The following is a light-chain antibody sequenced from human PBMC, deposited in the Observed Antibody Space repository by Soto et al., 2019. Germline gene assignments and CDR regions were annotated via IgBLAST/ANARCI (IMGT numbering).Light chain of an antibody. J-gene: IGKJ4*01. CDR3: QQYDSSPLT. CDR1: QGVTTN. CDR2: DVS. Sequence: EIVMTQSPATLFVSPGYRSILSCRSGQGVTTNFAWYQQKSGQSPRLLIYDVSHRATGVPARFSGSRSGAEFTLTISRLEPEDFAVYYCQQYDSSPLTFGGGTKVDI. V-gene: IGKV3-15*01.